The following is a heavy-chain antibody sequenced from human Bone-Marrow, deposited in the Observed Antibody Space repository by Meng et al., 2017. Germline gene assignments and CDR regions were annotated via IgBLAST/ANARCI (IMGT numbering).Heavy chain of an antibody. CDR3: ARGGSYCSGGSCYSRPSYYYYYYGMDV. D-gene: IGHD2-15*01. CDR1: GFTFSSYG. CDR2: IWYDGSNK. V-gene: IGHV3-33*01. Sequence: GESLKISCAASGFTFSSYGMHWVRQAPGKGLEWVAVIWYDGSNKYYADSVKGRFTISRDNSKNTLYLQMNSLRAEDTAVYYCARGGSYCSGGSCYSRPSYYYYYYGMDVWGQGNTVNGYS. J-gene: IGHJ6*01.